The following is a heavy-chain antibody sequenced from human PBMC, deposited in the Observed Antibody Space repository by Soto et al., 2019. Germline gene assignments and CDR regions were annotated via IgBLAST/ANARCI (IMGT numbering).Heavy chain of an antibody. CDR2: ISASGGGT. Sequence: EAQMLESGGGSVQPGGSLRLSCAASGFTFSTYAVAWVRQSPGKGLEWVSSISASGGGTWYADSVKGRFTISRDNSKNTLYLQMNSLRAEDTAVYYCARWPTATASWGQGTLVTVSS. V-gene: IGHV3-23*01. D-gene: IGHD1-1*01. J-gene: IGHJ5*02. CDR3: ARWPTATAS. CDR1: GFTFSTYA.